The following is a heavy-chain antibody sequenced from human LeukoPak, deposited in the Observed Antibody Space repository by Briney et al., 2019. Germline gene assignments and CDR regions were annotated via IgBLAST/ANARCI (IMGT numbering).Heavy chain of an antibody. D-gene: IGHD2-2*01. V-gene: IGHV3-21*01. J-gene: IGHJ4*02. CDR2: ISSSSTYI. Sequence: PGGSLRLSCAASGFTLSSYSMNWVRQAPGKGLEWVSSISSSSTYIYYAGSVKGRFTISRDNAKNSLYLQMNSLRAEDTAVYYCAREGHCSSTSCYFFDYWGQGTLVTVSS. CDR3: AREGHCSSTSCYFFDY. CDR1: GFTLSSYS.